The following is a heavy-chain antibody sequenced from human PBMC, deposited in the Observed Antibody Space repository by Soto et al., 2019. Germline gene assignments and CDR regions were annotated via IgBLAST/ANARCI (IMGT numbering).Heavy chain of an antibody. J-gene: IGHJ4*02. CDR3: AGWGGHDYND. V-gene: IGHV3-7*03. D-gene: IGHD4-4*01. CDR2: IRPDGSET. CDR1: GFTFTDFY. Sequence: EVQLVQSGGGLVQPGGSLRLSCVASGFTFTDFYMNWVRQAPGKGLEWVSNIRPDGSETNYVESVKGRFTTSRDNAKKSLFLQMNSLRADDTAVYYCAGWGGHDYNDWGQGILVTVSS.